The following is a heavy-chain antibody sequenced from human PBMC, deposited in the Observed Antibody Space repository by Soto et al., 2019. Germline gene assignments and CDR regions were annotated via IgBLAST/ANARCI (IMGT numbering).Heavy chain of an antibody. V-gene: IGHV4-30-2*01. CDR1: GGSISSGGYS. J-gene: IGHJ4*02. Sequence: PSETLSLTCAVSGGSISSGGYSWSWIRQPPGKGLEWIGYIYHSGSTYYNPSLKSRVTISVDRSKNQFSLKLSSVTAADTAVYYCAIYHVVGASEFDNLGQGTLLTVSS. CDR3: AIYHVVGASEFDN. D-gene: IGHD2-21*01. CDR2: IYHSGST.